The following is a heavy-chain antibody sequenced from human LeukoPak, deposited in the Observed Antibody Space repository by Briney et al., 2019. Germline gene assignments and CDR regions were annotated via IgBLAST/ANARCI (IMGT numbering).Heavy chain of an antibody. CDR2: IYTSGST. Sequence: SETLSLTCTVSGGSISSGGYFWSWIRQPAGKGLEWIGRIYTSGSTNYNPSLKSRVAISPDTSKNQFSLKLSSVTAADTAVYYCARELAGYGKLDYWGQGILVTVSS. D-gene: IGHD5-12*01. V-gene: IGHV4-61*02. CDR1: GGSISSGGYF. J-gene: IGHJ4*02. CDR3: ARELAGYGKLDY.